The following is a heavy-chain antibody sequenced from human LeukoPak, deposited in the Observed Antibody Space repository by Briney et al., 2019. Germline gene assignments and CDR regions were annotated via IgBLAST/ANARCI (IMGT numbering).Heavy chain of an antibody. Sequence: PGGSLRLSCAASGFTFSSYAMSWVRQAPGKGLEWVSAISGSGGSTYYADSARGRFTISRDNSKNTLYLQMNSLRAEDTAVYYCAKKAMVRGVMYYFDYWGQGTLVTVSS. CDR3: AKKAMVRGVMYYFDY. CDR1: GFTFSSYA. D-gene: IGHD3-10*01. J-gene: IGHJ4*02. V-gene: IGHV3-23*01. CDR2: ISGSGGST.